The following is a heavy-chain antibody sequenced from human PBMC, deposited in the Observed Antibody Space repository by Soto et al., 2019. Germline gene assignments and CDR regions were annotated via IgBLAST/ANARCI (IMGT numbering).Heavy chain of an antibody. D-gene: IGHD2-21*01. CDR2: IYVTGAV. J-gene: IGHJ5*02. CDR1: GAALNSGNYY. V-gene: IGHV4-31*03. Sequence: PSETLSLTCSVSGAALNSGNYYWSWIRHVPGNGLEWIGHIYVTGAVDYNPSLRDRITISQDTSERQFSLNLRLVTAADTAVYYCARLRIATNNYKWFDPWGPGTLTTVYS. CDR3: ARLRIATNNYKWFDP.